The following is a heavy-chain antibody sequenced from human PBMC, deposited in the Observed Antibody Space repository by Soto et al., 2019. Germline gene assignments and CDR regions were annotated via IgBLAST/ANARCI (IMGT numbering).Heavy chain of an antibody. CDR2: ISCNSSSI. CDR3: AKVCRGERATIEEKDAFDF. CDR1: GFTFNNYA. J-gene: IGHJ3*01. Sequence: GGSLRLSCAASGFTFNNYAMHWVRQAPGQGLEWVSGISCNSSSIGYADSVKGRFTISRDNAKNSLYLQMNSLRADATAFYYCAKVCRGERATIEEKDAFDFWGQGTMVTVSS. D-gene: IGHD5-12*01. V-gene: IGHV3-9*01.